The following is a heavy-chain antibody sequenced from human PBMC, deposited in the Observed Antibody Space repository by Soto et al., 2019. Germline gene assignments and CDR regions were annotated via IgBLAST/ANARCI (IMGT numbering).Heavy chain of an antibody. CDR1: GGSISGDY. Sequence: SETLSLTCHVSGGSISGDYWSWIRQPPGKGLELIGNIYYSGSTNYNPSLKSRVTISVDTSKNQFSLKLSSVTAADTAVYDCATGGDYSNCLAKWFDPWGQGTLVTVSA. D-gene: IGHD4-4*01. CDR3: ATGGDYSNCLAKWFDP. V-gene: IGHV4-59*01. CDR2: IYYSGST. J-gene: IGHJ5*02.